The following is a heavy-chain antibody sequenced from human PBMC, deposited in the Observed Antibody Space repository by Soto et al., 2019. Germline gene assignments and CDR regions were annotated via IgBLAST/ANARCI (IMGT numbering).Heavy chain of an antibody. CDR3: ARAPSRGDHLYFDS. V-gene: IGHV4-31*03. Sequence: QVQLQESGPGLVKPSQTLFLTCTVSGGSISSGGFYWGWIRQHPGKGREWIGYIYYSGSTLYNPSLKSRVTISVDTSMNQVFLNMNSVTAADTAVYYCARAPSRGDHLYFDSWGQGTLVTVSS. CDR1: GGSISSGGFY. J-gene: IGHJ4*02. D-gene: IGHD2-21*01. CDR2: IYYSGST.